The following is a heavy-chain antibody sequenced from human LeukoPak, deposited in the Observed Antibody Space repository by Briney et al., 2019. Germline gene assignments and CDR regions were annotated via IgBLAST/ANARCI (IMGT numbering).Heavy chain of an antibody. V-gene: IGHV3-33*01. CDR3: ARGGMVATLSIDY. Sequence: GGSLRLSCAASGFTFSSYGMHWVRQAPGKGLEWVAVIWYDGSNKYYADSVKGRFTISRDNSKNTLYLQMNSLRAEDTAVYYCARGGMVATLSIDYWGQGTLVTVSS. CDR1: GFTFSSYG. J-gene: IGHJ4*02. CDR2: IWYDGSNK. D-gene: IGHD5-12*01.